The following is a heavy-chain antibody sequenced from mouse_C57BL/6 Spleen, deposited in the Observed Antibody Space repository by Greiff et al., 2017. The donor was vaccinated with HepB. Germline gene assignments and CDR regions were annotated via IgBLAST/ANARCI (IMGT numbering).Heavy chain of an antibody. CDR3: TRGGNLYAMDY. J-gene: IGHJ4*01. CDR1: GFTFSDAW. D-gene: IGHD2-1*01. Sequence: EVHLVESGGGLVQPGGSMKLSCAASGFTFSDAWMDWVRQSPEKGLEWVAEIRNKANNHATYYAESVKGRFTISRDDSKSSVYLQMNSLRAEDTGIYYCTRGGNLYAMDYWGQGTSVTVSS. CDR2: IRNKANNHAT. V-gene: IGHV6-6*01.